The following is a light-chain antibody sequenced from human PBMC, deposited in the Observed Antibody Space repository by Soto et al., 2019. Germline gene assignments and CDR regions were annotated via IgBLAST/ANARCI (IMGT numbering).Light chain of an antibody. CDR3: SSYADNNRGV. Sequence: QSALTQPPSASGSPGQSVTISCTGTSSDVGGYNYVSWYQQHPGKAPKLMIYEVNKRPSGVPDRFSGSKSGNTASLTVSGLQAEDEADYYCSSYADNNRGVFGGGTKVTVL. V-gene: IGLV2-8*01. J-gene: IGLJ3*02. CDR1: SSDVGGYNY. CDR2: EVN.